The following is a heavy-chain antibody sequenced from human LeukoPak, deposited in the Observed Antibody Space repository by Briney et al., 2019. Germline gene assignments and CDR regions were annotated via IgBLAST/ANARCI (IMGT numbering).Heavy chain of an antibody. D-gene: IGHD5-12*01. Sequence: ASVKVSCKASGYTFTGYYMHWVRQAPGQGLEWMGWINPNSGGTNYAQKFQGRVTMTRDTSISTAYMELSRLRSDDTAVYYCARGNIVATIGYFDYWGQGTLVTVSS. V-gene: IGHV1-2*02. CDR1: GYTFTGYY. CDR2: INPNSGGT. CDR3: ARGNIVATIGYFDY. J-gene: IGHJ4*02.